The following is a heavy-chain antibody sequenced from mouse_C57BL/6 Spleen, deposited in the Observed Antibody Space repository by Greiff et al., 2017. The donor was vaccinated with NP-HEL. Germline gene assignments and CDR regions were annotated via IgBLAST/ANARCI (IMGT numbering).Heavy chain of an antibody. D-gene: IGHD2-4*01. CDR3: ARHAIYDYSFAY. J-gene: IGHJ3*01. Sequence: EVNVVESGGDLVKPGGSLKLSCAASGFTFSSYGMSWVRQTPDKRLEWVATISSGGSYTYYPDSVKGRFTISRDNAKNTLYLQMSSLKSEDTAMYYCARHAIYDYSFAYWGQGTLVTVSA. V-gene: IGHV5-6*01. CDR2: ISSGGSYT. CDR1: GFTFSSYG.